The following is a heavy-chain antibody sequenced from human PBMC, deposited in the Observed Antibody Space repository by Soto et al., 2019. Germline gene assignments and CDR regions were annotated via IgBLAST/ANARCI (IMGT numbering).Heavy chain of an antibody. Sequence: VRQPPGMGLEWIGETYHGGSANYNPSLKSRVYISIDKSKNQFSLRLTSVTAADTAVYYCARAPRPYLDPWGQG. D-gene: IGHD3-16*01. CDR2: TYHGGSA. V-gene: IGHV4-4*02. CDR3: ARAPRPYLDP. J-gene: IGHJ5*02.